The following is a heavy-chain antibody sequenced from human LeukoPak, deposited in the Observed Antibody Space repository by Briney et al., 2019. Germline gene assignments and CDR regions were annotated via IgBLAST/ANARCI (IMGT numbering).Heavy chain of an antibody. CDR1: GFTFSSYA. V-gene: IGHV3-23*01. CDR3: AKEIDFWSGYQSYDY. Sequence: GGSLRLSCAASGFTFSSYAMSWVRQAPGKGLEWVSAISGSGGSTYYADSVKGRFTISRDNSKSTLYLQMNSLRAEDTAVYYCAKEIDFWSGYQSYDYWGQGTLVTVSS. D-gene: IGHD3-3*01. CDR2: ISGSGGST. J-gene: IGHJ4*02.